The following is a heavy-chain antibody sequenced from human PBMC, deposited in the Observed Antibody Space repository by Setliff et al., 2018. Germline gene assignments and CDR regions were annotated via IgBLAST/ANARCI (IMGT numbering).Heavy chain of an antibody. Sequence: TSETLSLTCTVSGDSIDTDIWWSWVRQSPGKGLEWIGEINHSGSTNYNPSLKSRVTISVDPSKNQFSLKLSSVTAADTAVYYCARGGGNEAWFDPWGQGTLVTVSS. CDR2: INHSGST. J-gene: IGHJ5*02. CDR1: GDSIDTDIW. D-gene: IGHD1-1*01. CDR3: ARGGGNEAWFDP. V-gene: IGHV4-4*02.